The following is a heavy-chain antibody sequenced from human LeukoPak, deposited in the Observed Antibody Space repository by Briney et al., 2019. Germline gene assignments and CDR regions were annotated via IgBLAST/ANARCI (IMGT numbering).Heavy chain of an antibody. J-gene: IGHJ6*02. D-gene: IGHD3-9*01. CDR3: ARVRVLRYFDWPTPYYYYGMDV. V-gene: IGHV4-59*12. CDR1: GGSISTYY. CDR2: IYYTGST. Sequence: SETLSLTCAVSGGSISTYYWNWIRQPPGKGLEWIGYIYYTGSTIYNPSLKSRVTISVDTSKNQFSLKLSSVTAADTAVYYCARVRVLRYFDWPTPYYYYGMDVWGQGTTVTVSS.